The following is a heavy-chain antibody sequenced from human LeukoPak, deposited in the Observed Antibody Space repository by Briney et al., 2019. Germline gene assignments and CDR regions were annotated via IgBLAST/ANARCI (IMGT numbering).Heavy chain of an antibody. V-gene: IGHV3-30*09. J-gene: IGHJ4*02. CDR3: ASQEHSFDY. Sequence: GRSLRLSCAASGFTFSSYAMHWVRQAPGKGLEWVAVISYDGSNKYYADSVKGRFAISRDNSKNTLYLQMNSLRAEDTAVYYCASQEHSFDYWGQGTLVTVSS. CDR2: ISYDGSNK. CDR1: GFTFSSYA. D-gene: IGHD3-3*02.